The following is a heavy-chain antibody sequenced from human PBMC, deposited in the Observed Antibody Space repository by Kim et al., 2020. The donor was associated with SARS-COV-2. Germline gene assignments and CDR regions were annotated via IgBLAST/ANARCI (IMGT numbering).Heavy chain of an antibody. CDR2: IYSGGSST. Sequence: GGSLRLSCAASGFTFSSYAMSWVRQAPGKGLEWVSVIYSGGSSTYYADSVKGRFTISRDNSKNTLYLQMNSLRAEDTAVYYCAKDLNEGGVVTPPGAYFDYWGQGTLVTVSS. D-gene: IGHD2-21*02. J-gene: IGHJ4*02. CDR1: GFTFSSYA. CDR3: AKDLNEGGVVTPPGAYFDY. V-gene: IGHV3-23*03.